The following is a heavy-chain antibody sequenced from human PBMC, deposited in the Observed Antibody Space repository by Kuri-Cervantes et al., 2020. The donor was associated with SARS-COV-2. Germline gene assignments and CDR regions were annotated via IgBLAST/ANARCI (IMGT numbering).Heavy chain of an antibody. CDR1: GGSISSSSYY. CDR2: IYYSGST. D-gene: IGHD6-19*01. V-gene: IGHV4-61*01. J-gene: IGHJ5*02. Sequence: SETLSLTCTVSGGSISSSSYYWSWSRQPPGKGLGWIGDIYYSGSTNYNPSLKSRVTISVDTSKNQFSLKLSSVAAADTAVYYCARETVAGTGDWFDPWGQGTLVTVSS. CDR3: ARETVAGTGDWFDP.